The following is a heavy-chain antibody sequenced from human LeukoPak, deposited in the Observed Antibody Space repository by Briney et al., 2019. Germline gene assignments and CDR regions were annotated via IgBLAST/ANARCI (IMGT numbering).Heavy chain of an antibody. Sequence: ASVKVSCKASGYTFTGYYMHWVRQAPGQGLEWMGWINPNSSGTNYAQKFQGRVTMTRDTSISTAYMELSRLRSDDTAVYYCAREPQPFIAARLGWFDPWGQGTLVTVSS. CDR2: INPNSSGT. CDR3: AREPQPFIAARLGWFDP. V-gene: IGHV1-2*02. D-gene: IGHD6-6*01. CDR1: GYTFTGYY. J-gene: IGHJ5*02.